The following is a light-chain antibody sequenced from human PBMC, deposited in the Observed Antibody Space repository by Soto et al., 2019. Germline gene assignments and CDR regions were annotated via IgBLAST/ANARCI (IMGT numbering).Light chain of an antibody. J-gene: IGKJ1*01. CDR3: PKYNISWP. V-gene: IGKV1-5*03. Sequence: DIQLTQSPSTLSASVGDRVTITCRASESISAWLAWYQQKPGKAPKLLIYKASTLESGVPTRFSGSGAGRQFTLTINSLQPDDFATYYCPKYNISWPFGQGTKVEVK. CDR2: KAS. CDR1: ESISAW.